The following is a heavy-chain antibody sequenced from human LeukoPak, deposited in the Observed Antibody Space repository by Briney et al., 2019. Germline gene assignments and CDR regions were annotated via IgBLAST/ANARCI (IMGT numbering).Heavy chain of an antibody. D-gene: IGHD2/OR15-2a*01. V-gene: IGHV3-21*01. CDR3: ARDFTTRYYYMDV. CDR1: GFTFSSYS. J-gene: IGHJ6*03. Sequence: GGSLRLSCAASGFTFSSYSMNWVRQAPGKGLEWVSSISSSSSYIYYADSVKGRFTISRDNAKNSLYLQMNSLRAEDTAVYYCARDFTTRYYYMDVWGKGTTVTVSS. CDR2: ISSSSSYI.